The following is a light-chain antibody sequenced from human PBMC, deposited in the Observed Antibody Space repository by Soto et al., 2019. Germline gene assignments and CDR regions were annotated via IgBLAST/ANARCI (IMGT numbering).Light chain of an antibody. CDR1: QSVSSN. CDR3: QQYVTSAIT. V-gene: IGKV3-15*01. CDR2: GAS. Sequence: EIVMTQSPATLSLSPGQRATLSCRASQSVSSNLAWYQQILGQAPRLLISGASTRATGIPARFSGSGSGTDFTLTISRLEPEDFALYYCQQYVTSAITFGQGTRLEIK. J-gene: IGKJ5*01.